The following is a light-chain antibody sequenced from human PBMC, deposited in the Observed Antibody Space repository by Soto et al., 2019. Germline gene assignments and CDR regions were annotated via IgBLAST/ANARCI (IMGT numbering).Light chain of an antibody. Sequence: AIRMTKSPSSLSASTGDRVTITCRASQGISSYLAWYQQKPGKAPKLLIYAASTLQSGVPSRFSGSGSGTDFTLTISCLQSEDFATYYCQQYYSYSTFGQGTKLDIK. CDR2: AAS. CDR1: QGISSY. J-gene: IGKJ1*01. V-gene: IGKV1-8*01. CDR3: QQYYSYST.